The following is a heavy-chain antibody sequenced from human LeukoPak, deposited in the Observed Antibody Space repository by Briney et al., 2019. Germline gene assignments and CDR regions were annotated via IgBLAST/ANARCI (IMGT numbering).Heavy chain of an antibody. Sequence: ASVKVSCKASGYTFTSYGISWVRQAPGQGLEWMGWIGAYNGNTNYAQTLQGRVTMSTDTSTSTGYMELRSLRSDDTAVYYCAAPHPTRYSGYELYYYSYYGMDVWGQGTTVTVSS. CDR2: IGAYNGNT. CDR1: GYTFTSYG. V-gene: IGHV1-18*01. CDR3: AAPHPTRYSGYELYYYSYYGMDV. D-gene: IGHD5-12*01. J-gene: IGHJ6*02.